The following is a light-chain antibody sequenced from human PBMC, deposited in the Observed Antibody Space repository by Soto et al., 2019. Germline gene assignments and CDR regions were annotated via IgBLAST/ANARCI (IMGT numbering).Light chain of an antibody. CDR1: QSVSSNY. V-gene: IGKV3-20*01. CDR2: DAF. J-gene: IGKJ1*01. Sequence: EIVLTQSPGTLSLSPGERATLSCRASQSVSSNYLAWYQQKPGQAPRLLIYDAFNRATGIPARFSGSGSGTEFTLTISRLEPEDFAVYYCQQYGSSSWTFGQGTKVDIK. CDR3: QQYGSSSWT.